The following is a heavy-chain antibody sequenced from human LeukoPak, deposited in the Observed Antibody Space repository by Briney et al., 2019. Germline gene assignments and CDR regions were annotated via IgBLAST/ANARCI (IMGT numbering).Heavy chain of an antibody. D-gene: IGHD1-1*01. J-gene: IGHJ4*02. Sequence: GGSLRLSRAASGFTVSSNYMSWVRQAPGKGLEWVSVIYSGGSTYYADSVKGRFTISRDNSKNTLYLQMNSLRAEDTAVYYCAGYSXWNDXPXDYWGQGTLVT. V-gene: IGHV3-66*01. CDR3: AGYSXWNDXPXDY. CDR1: GFTVSSNY. CDR2: IYSGGST.